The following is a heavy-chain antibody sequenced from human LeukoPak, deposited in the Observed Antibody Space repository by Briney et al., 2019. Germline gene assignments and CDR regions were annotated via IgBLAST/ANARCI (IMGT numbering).Heavy chain of an antibody. CDR2: LYHGGST. D-gene: IGHD3-22*01. J-gene: IGHJ5*02. CDR3: ARGRYYYDSSGYPYNWFDP. CDR1: SGSSSSYY. Sequence: SETLSLTCIVSSGSSSSYYWMWLRQPPGKGREWIGYLYHGGSTNYHPCLKSRVTISGDTSKSHFSLNLSSVTAADTAMYYCARGRYYYDSSGYPYNWFDPWGQGTLVTVSS. V-gene: IGHV4-59*01.